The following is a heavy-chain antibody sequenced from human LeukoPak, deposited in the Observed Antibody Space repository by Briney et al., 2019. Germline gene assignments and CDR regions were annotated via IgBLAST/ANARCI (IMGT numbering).Heavy chain of an antibody. V-gene: IGHV4-39*07. CDR3: ARDQNAGTGNFDY. CDR2: IYYSGST. CDR1: GGSISSSSYY. Sequence: SETLSLTCTVSGGSISSSSYYWGWIRQPPGKGLEWIGSIYYSGSTYYNPSLKSRVTISVDTSKNQFSLKLSSVTAADTAVYYCARDQNAGTGNFDYWGQGTLVTVSS. J-gene: IGHJ4*02. D-gene: IGHD6-13*01.